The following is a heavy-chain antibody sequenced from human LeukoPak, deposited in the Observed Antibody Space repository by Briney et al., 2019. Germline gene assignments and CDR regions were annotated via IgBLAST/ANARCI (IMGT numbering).Heavy chain of an antibody. CDR3: ARGGDGYCSGGSCYHYFDY. CDR2: ISSSSSYI. Sequence: PGGSLRLSCAASGFTFGSYSMNWVRQAPGKGLEWVSSISSSSSYIYYADSVKGRFTISRDNAKNSLYLQMNSLRAEDTAVYYCARGGDGYCSGGSCYHYFDYWGQGTLVTVSS. CDR1: GFTFGSYS. D-gene: IGHD2-15*01. J-gene: IGHJ4*02. V-gene: IGHV3-21*01.